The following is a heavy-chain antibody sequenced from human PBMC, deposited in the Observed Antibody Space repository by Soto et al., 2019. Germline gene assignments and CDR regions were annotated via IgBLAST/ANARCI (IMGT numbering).Heavy chain of an antibody. CDR1: GFTFSSYD. CDR3: AKEMGPTWKFFDY. Sequence: EVQLLESGGGLVQPGGSLRLSCVASGFTFSSYDMNWVRQAPGKGLEWVSVISGSGGSAYYADFVRGRFTTSRDNSKNTVYLQMNSLRAEDTAVYYCAKEMGPTWKFFDYWGQGTLATVFS. CDR2: ISGSGGSA. D-gene: IGHD1-1*01. V-gene: IGHV3-23*01. J-gene: IGHJ4*02.